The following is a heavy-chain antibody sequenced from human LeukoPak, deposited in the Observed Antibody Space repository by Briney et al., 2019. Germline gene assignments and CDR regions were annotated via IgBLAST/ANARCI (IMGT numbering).Heavy chain of an antibody. CDR2: ISSSSSTI. D-gene: IGHD3-16*02. V-gene: IGHV3-48*04. Sequence: GGSLRLSCAASGFTFSSYSMNWVRQAPGKGLEWVSYISSSSSTIYYADSVKGRFTISRDNTKNSLYLQMNSLRAEDTAVYYCARVVDDYVWGSYRYYYYYMDVWGKGTTVTVSS. CDR1: GFTFSSYS. CDR3: ARVVDDYVWGSYRYYYYYMDV. J-gene: IGHJ6*03.